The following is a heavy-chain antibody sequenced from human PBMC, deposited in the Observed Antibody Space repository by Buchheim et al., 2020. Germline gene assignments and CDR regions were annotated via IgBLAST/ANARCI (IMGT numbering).Heavy chain of an antibody. D-gene: IGHD2/OR15-2a*01. CDR1: GFTFTNAW. Sequence: EVQLVESGGDLVQPGGSLRLSCSASGFTFTNAWMNWVRQAPGKGLEWVGRIRSRSDGGTADYAAPVQGRFTISRDDSKNTLYLEMDSLKTGDTAVYYCTTSPGFYATSPFDYWGQGSL. CDR3: TTSPGFYATSPFDY. V-gene: IGHV3-15*07. J-gene: IGHJ4*02. CDR2: IRSRSDGGTA.